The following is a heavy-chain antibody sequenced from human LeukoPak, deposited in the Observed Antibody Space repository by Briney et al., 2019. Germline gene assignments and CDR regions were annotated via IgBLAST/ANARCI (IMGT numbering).Heavy chain of an antibody. CDR3: ASRGSGYNYFDY. V-gene: IGHV3-21*06. J-gene: IGHJ4*02. Sequence: GGSLRLSCAASGFTFSSYIMNWVRQAPGKGLEWVSSISSSSSYTYYADSVKGRFTISRDNAKNSLYLQMNSLRAEDTAVYYCASRGSGYNYFDYWGQGTLVTVSS. CDR2: ISSSSSYT. CDR1: GFTFSSYI. D-gene: IGHD3-3*01.